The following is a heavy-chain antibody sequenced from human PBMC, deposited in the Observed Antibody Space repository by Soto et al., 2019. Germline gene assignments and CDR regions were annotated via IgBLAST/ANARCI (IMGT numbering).Heavy chain of an antibody. V-gene: IGHV4-39*01. CDR2: IYYSGST. CDR3: ACLDLAPDSSGWGSFDY. J-gene: IGHJ4*02. D-gene: IGHD6-19*01. Sequence: QLQLQESGPGLVKPSETLSLTCTVSGGSISSSSYYWGWIRQPPGKGLEWIGSIYYSGSTYYNPSLKSRVTISVDTSKNQFSLKLSSVTAADTAVYYCACLDLAPDSSGWGSFDYWGQGTLVTVSS. CDR1: GGSISSSSYY.